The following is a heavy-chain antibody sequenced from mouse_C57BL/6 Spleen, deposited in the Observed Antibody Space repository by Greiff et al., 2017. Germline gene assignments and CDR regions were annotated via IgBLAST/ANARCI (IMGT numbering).Heavy chain of an antibody. CDR3: VRQGDYAWFAY. CDR1: GFSFNTYA. D-gene: IGHD2-4*01. V-gene: IGHV10-1*01. J-gene: IGHJ3*01. CDR2: IRSKSNNYAT. Sequence: DVKLVESGGGLVQPKGSLKLSCAASGFSFNTYAMNWVRQAPGKGLEWVARIRSKSNNYATYYADSVKDRFTISRDDSESMLYLQMNNLKTEDTAMYYCVRQGDYAWFAYWGEGTLVTVSA.